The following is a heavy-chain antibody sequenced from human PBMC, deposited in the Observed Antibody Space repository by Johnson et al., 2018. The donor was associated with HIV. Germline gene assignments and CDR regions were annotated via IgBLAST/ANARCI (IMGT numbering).Heavy chain of an antibody. CDR2: LTWNSDTI. D-gene: IGHD4-11*01. CDR3: ARADSGYSNYEAFDI. J-gene: IGHJ3*02. Sequence: VQLVESGGGLVQPGGSLRLSCAASGFTFSSYWMSWVRQAPGKGLEWVSGLTWNSDTIAYVDSVKGRFTISRDNAKNSLYLQMNSLRAEDTAVYYCARADSGYSNYEAFDIWGQGTMVTVSS. CDR1: GFTFSSYW. V-gene: IGHV3-48*04.